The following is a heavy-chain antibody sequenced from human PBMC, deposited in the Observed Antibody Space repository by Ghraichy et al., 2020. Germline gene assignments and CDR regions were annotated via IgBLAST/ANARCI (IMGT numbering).Heavy chain of an antibody. Sequence: ASVKVSCKASGYTFTSYGISWVRQAPGQGLEWMGWISAYNGNTNYAQKLQGRVTMTTDTSTSTAYMELRSLRSDDTAVYYCARWEDPDIVVVPAAITYYGMDVWGQGTTVTVSS. CDR3: ARWEDPDIVVVPAAITYYGMDV. D-gene: IGHD2-2*01. CDR2: ISAYNGNT. CDR1: GYTFTSYG. J-gene: IGHJ6*02. V-gene: IGHV1-18*01.